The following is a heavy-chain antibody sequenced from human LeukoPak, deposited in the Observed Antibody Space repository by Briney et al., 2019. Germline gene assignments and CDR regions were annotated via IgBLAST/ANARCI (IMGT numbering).Heavy chain of an antibody. CDR1: GFTFSNCG. CDR3: ARDLHLLGYCSGGSCYSGDY. Sequence: GGSLRLSCAASGFTFSNCGMHWVRQALGKGLEWVAVIWYDGSYKYYADSVKGRFTISRDNSKNTLYLQMNSLRADDTAVYYCARDLHLLGYCSGGSCYSGDYWGQGTLVTVSS. CDR2: IWYDGSYK. D-gene: IGHD2-15*01. J-gene: IGHJ4*02. V-gene: IGHV3-33*01.